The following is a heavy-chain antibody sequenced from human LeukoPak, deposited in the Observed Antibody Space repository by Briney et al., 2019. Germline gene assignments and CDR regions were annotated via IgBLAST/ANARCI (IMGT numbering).Heavy chain of an antibody. CDR2: ISGSGGTT. Sequence: GGSLRLSCAASGISFTYAWMSWVRQAPGKGLEWVSAISGSGGTTYYADSVKGRLTISRDNSKNTLYLQMNSLRAEDTAVYYCARGITMIVVVANFDYWGQGTLVTVSS. CDR3: ARGITMIVVVANFDY. V-gene: IGHV3-23*01. J-gene: IGHJ4*02. D-gene: IGHD3-22*01. CDR1: GISFTYAW.